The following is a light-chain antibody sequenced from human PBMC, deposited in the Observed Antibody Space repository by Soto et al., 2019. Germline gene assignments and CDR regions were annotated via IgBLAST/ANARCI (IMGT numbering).Light chain of an antibody. CDR3: MQALQTPPFT. CDR2: LGS. CDR1: QSLLHSNGYNY. V-gene: IGKV2-28*01. Sequence: DIVMTQSPLSLPVTPGEPASISCRSSQSLLHSNGYNYLDWYLQKPGQSPQLLIYLGSYRASGVPDRFSRSGSGTDFTLKISRVEAEDVGVYYCMQALQTPPFTFGPGTKVDIK. J-gene: IGKJ3*01.